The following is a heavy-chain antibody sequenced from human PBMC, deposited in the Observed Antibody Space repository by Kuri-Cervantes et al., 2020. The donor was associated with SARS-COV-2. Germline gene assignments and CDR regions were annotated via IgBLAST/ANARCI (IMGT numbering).Heavy chain of an antibody. CDR1: RGSISSGGHY. V-gene: IGHV4-39*07. D-gene: IGHD3-3*01. CDR2: INYSGST. Sequence: SETLSLTCVVSRGSISSGGHYWVWVRQPPGKGLEWIGSINYSGSTFYSPNLKSRVTISVDTSTNQFSLKLSSVTAANAAVYYCARETGFWSGDNWFDPWGQGTLVTVSS. CDR3: ARETGFWSGDNWFDP. J-gene: IGHJ5*02.